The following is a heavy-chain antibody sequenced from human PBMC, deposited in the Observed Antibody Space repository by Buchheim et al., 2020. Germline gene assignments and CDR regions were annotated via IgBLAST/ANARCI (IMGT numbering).Heavy chain of an antibody. D-gene: IGHD6-13*01. V-gene: IGHV3-11*01. Sequence: QVQLVESGGGLVKPGGSLRLSCATSGFTFSDYCMSWVRQAPGKGLEWVSYISNSGPSKYFADSVYHADSVKGRFTISRDNAKSSLYLHMNSLRVEDTAVYYCARATGPIAEAALGGSWGRGTL. CDR3: ARATGPIAEAALGGS. CDR1: GFTFSDYC. J-gene: IGHJ5*02. CDR2: ISNSGPSKYFADSV.